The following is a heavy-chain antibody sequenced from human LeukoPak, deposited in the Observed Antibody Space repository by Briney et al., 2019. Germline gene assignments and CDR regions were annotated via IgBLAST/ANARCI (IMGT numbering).Heavy chain of an antibody. V-gene: IGHV4-30-2*01. D-gene: IGHD4-17*01. CDR3: AGYDLLDHGAHGAFDI. CDR1: GGSISSGGYS. Sequence: PSQTLSLTCAVSGGSISSGGYSWSWIRQPPGKGLEWIGYIYHSGSTYYNPSLKSRVTISVDRSKNQFSLKLSSVTAADTAVYYCAGYDLLDHGAHGAFDIWGQGTMVTVSS. J-gene: IGHJ3*02. CDR2: IYHSGST.